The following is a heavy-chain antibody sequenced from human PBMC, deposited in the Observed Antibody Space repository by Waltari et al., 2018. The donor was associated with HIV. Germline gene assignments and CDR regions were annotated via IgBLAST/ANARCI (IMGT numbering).Heavy chain of an antibody. D-gene: IGHD6-19*01. CDR2: ISAGKGKT. Sequence: QVQLVQSGAEVKKPGASVKVSCKASGYTFTSYAMHWVRQAPGQRLEGMGWISAGKGKTKNSQKVQRRVTITRDTSASTAYMELSSLRSEDTAVYYCARAIAVAGNYYYYGMDVWGQGTTVTVSS. CDR1: GYTFTSYA. CDR3: ARAIAVAGNYYYYGMDV. J-gene: IGHJ6*02. V-gene: IGHV1-3*01.